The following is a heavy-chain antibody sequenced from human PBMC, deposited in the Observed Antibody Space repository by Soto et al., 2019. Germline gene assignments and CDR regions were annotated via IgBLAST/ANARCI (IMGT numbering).Heavy chain of an antibody. CDR3: ARVGNERFGELPRDYYYYYYMDV. D-gene: IGHD3-10*01. V-gene: IGHV4-34*01. CDR2: INHSGST. Sequence: SETLSLTCAVYGGSFSGYYWSWIRQPPGKGLEWIGEINHSGSTNYNPSLKSRVTISVDTSKNQFSLKLSSVTAADTAVYYCARVGNERFGELPRDYYYYYYMDVWGKGTTVTVSS. J-gene: IGHJ6*03. CDR1: GGSFSGYY.